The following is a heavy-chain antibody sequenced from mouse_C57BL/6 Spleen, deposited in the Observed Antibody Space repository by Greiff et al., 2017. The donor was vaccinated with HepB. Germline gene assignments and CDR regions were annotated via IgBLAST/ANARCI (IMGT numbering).Heavy chain of an antibody. CDR2: ISSGSSTI. D-gene: IGHD2-2*01. Sequence: EVQGVESGGGLVKPGGSLKLSCAASGFTFSDYGMHWVRQAPEKGLEWVAYISSGSSTIYYADTVKGRFTISRDNAKNTLFLQMTSLRSEDTSMYYCASGYGYDGYFDYWGQGTTLTVSS. J-gene: IGHJ2*01. V-gene: IGHV5-17*01. CDR3: ASGYGYDGYFDY. CDR1: GFTFSDYG.